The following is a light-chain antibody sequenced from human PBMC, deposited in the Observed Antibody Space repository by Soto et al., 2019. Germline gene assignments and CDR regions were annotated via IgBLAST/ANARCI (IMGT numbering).Light chain of an antibody. CDR1: YSDIGSYND. J-gene: IGLJ2*01. CDR3: CSYVRAYRLMI. V-gene: IGLV2-11*01. Sequence: QSALTQPRSVSGSPGQSVTISCTGTYSDIGSYNDVSWYQHHPAKAPRLMFFDVSQRPSGVPDRFSGSKSGNTASLTISGLQTEDEADYYCCSYVRAYRLMIFGEGTKVTVL. CDR2: DVS.